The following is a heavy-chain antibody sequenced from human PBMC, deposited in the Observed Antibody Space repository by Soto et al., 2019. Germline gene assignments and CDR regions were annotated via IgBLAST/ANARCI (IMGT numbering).Heavy chain of an antibody. CDR2: ISAYNGNT. D-gene: IGHD6-25*01. Sequence: QVQLVLSGAEMKKPGASVKVSCKASGYTFTSYGISWVRQAPGQGLEWMGWISAYNGNTNYAQKLQGRVTMTTDTSPSTASMELRSLRPDDTAVYYCARGPRLPPGGNWFDPWGQGTLVTVSS. CDR1: GYTFTSYG. CDR3: ARGPRLPPGGNWFDP. V-gene: IGHV1-18*01. J-gene: IGHJ5*02.